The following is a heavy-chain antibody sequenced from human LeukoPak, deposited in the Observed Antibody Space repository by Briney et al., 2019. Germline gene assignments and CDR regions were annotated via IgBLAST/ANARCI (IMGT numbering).Heavy chain of an antibody. Sequence: GGSLRLSCAASGFTFTNYGMIWVRQAPGKGLEWVSAISGSGGSTYYADSVKGRFTISRDNSKNTLYLQMNSLRAEDTAVYYCAKDHQAVAGRFDYWGQGTLVTVSS. CDR1: GFTFTNYG. J-gene: IGHJ4*02. CDR3: AKDHQAVAGRFDY. D-gene: IGHD6-19*01. CDR2: ISGSGGST. V-gene: IGHV3-23*01.